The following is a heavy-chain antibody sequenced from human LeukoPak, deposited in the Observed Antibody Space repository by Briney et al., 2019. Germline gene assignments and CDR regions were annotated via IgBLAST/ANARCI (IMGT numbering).Heavy chain of an antibody. CDR3: ARDRGYSYGRDY. CDR1: GGTFSSYT. Sequence: SVKVSCKASGGTFSSYTISWVRQAPGQGLEWVGRIIPILGIANYAQKFQGRVTITADKSTSTAYMELSSLRSEDTAVYYCARDRGYSYGRDYWGQGTLVTVSS. J-gene: IGHJ4*02. CDR2: IIPILGIA. V-gene: IGHV1-69*04. D-gene: IGHD5-18*01.